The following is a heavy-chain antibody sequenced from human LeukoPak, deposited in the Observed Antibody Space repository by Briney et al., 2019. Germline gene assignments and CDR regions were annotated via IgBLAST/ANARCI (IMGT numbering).Heavy chain of an antibody. CDR1: GGSFSGYY. Sequence: SETLSLTCAVYGGSFSGYYWSWIRQPPGKGLEWIGEINHSGSTNYNTSLKSRVTISVETSKNQSSLKLSSVTAADTAVYYCARAPLVVVAATSFDYWGQGTLVTVSS. D-gene: IGHD2-15*01. J-gene: IGHJ4*02. CDR2: INHSGST. CDR3: ARAPLVVVAATSFDY. V-gene: IGHV4-34*01.